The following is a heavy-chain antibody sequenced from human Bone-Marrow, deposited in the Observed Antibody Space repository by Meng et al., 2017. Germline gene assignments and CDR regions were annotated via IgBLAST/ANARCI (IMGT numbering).Heavy chain of an antibody. CDR3: ARATRSGMEAAAGEFDY. J-gene: IGHJ4*02. CDR2: INPNSGGT. V-gene: IGHV1-2*04. CDR1: GYTFTGYY. Sequence: QVQLVQSGAEVKKPGASVKVSCKASGYTFTGYYMHWVRQAPGQGLEWMGWINPNSGGTNYAQKFQGWVTMTRDTSISTAYMELSRLRSDDTAVYYCARATRSGMEAAAGEFDYWGQGTLVTVSS. D-gene: IGHD6-13*01.